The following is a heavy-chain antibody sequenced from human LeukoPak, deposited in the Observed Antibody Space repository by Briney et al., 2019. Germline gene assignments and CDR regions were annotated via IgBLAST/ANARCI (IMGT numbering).Heavy chain of an antibody. D-gene: IGHD2-2*01. CDR2: INHSGST. CDR1: GGSFSGYY. CDR3: ARGGDIVVVPAAI. V-gene: IGHV4-34*01. Sequence: LETLSLTCAVCGGSFSGYYWSWIRQPPGKGREWIGEINHSGSTNYNPSLKSRVTISVDTSKNQFSLKLSSVTAADTAVYYCARGGDIVVVPAAIWGQGTLVTVSS. J-gene: IGHJ4*02.